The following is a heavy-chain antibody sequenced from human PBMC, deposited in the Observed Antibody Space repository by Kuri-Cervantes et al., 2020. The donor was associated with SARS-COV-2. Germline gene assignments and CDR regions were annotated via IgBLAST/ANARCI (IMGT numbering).Heavy chain of an antibody. CDR2: IRSKAYGGTT. Sequence: GESLKISCTASGFTFGDYAMSWVRQAPGKGLEWVGFIRSKAYGGTTEYAASVKGRFTISRDDSKSIAYLQMNSLKTEDTAVYYCTRDLRDYSSGYSNWDQGTLVTVSS. J-gene: IGHJ4*02. CDR3: TRDLRDYSSGYSN. D-gene: IGHD3-22*01. V-gene: IGHV3-49*04. CDR1: GFTFGDYA.